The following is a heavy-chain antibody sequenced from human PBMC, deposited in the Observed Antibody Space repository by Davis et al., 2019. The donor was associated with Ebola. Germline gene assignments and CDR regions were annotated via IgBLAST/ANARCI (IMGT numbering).Heavy chain of an antibody. CDR1: GFTFSNFW. V-gene: IGHV3-7*01. D-gene: IGHD3-16*01. CDR2: IKEDGREK. CDR3: AKWGSAVTSFDS. J-gene: IGHJ4*02. Sequence: PGGSLRLSCAASGFTFSNFWMTCVRKPPGKGLEWMAKIKEDGREKYYVDSVKGRFTISRDNANNSLYMQMNSLRGEDTAVYYCAKWGSAVTSFDSWGQGTLVTVSS.